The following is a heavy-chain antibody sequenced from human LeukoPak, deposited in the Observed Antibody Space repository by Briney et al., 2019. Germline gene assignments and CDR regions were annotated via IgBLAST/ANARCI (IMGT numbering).Heavy chain of an antibody. CDR2: MYHSGGT. Sequence: PSDTLSLTCTVSGASIRSYYWSWIRQPPGKGLEWIGYMYHSGGTYYNPSLKSRVTISVDRSKNQFSLVLRSVTAADTAVYYCARAAPYGSGRNWFDPWGQGTLVTVSS. CDR1: GASIRSYY. D-gene: IGHD3-10*01. CDR3: ARAAPYGSGRNWFDP. J-gene: IGHJ5*02. V-gene: IGHV4-30-2*01.